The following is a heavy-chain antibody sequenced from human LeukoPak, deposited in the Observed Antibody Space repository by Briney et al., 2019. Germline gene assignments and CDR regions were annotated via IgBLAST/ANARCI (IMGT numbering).Heavy chain of an antibody. Sequence: ASVKVSCKASGYTFTSYYMHWVRQAPGQGLEWMGIINPSGGSTSYAQKFQGRVTMTRDTSTSTVYMELSSLRSEDTAVYYCARDSAEGYDILTGSHSGVDYWGQGTLVTVSS. CDR2: INPSGGST. J-gene: IGHJ4*02. D-gene: IGHD3-9*01. V-gene: IGHV1-46*01. CDR3: ARDSAEGYDILTGSHSGVDY. CDR1: GYTFTSYY.